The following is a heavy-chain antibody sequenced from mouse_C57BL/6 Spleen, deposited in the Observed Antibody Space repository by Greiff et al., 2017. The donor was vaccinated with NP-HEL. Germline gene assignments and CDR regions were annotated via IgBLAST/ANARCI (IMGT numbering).Heavy chain of an antibody. J-gene: IGHJ3*01. CDR2: IYPGSGNT. CDR3: ARGAYYSNYGWFAY. V-gene: IGHV1-76*01. Sequence: QVQLKHSGAELVRPGASVKLSCKASGYTFTDYYINWVKQRPGQGLEWIARIYPGSGNTYYNEKFKGKATLTAEKSSSTAYMQLSSLTSEDSAVYFCARGAYYSNYGWFAYWGQGTLVTVSA. CDR1: GYTFTDYY. D-gene: IGHD2-5*01.